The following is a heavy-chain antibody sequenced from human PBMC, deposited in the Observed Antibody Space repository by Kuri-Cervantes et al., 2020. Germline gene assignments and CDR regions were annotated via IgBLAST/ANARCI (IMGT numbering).Heavy chain of an antibody. J-gene: IGHJ5*02. V-gene: IGHV3-30-3*01. CDR1: GFTFSSYA. D-gene: IGHD3-3*01. Sequence: GESLKISCAASGFTFSSYAMHWVRQAPGKGLEWVAVISYDGSNKYYADSVKGRFTISRDNSKNTLYLQMNSLRAEDTAVYYCARDSLDSYYDFWSGYRTDYNWFDPWGQGTLVTVSS. CDR3: ARDSLDSYYDFWSGYRTDYNWFDP. CDR2: ISYDGSNK.